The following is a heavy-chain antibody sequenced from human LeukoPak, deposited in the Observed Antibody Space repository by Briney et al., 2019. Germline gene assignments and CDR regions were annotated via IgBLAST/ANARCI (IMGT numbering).Heavy chain of an antibody. V-gene: IGHV1-69*13. D-gene: IGHD1-26*01. Sequence: GASVKVSCKASGGTFSSYAISWVRQAPGQGLEWMGGIIPIFGTANYAQKFQGRVTITADESTSTAYMELSSLRSEDTAMYYCASTYSGSYSHYYYGMDVWGQGTTVTVSS. J-gene: IGHJ6*02. CDR3: ASTYSGSYSHYYYGMDV. CDR2: IIPIFGTA. CDR1: GGTFSSYA.